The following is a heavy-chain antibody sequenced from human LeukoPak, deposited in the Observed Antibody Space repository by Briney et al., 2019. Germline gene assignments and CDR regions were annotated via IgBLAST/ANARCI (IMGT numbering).Heavy chain of an antibody. CDR1: GGPMNSYY. J-gene: IGHJ4*02. CDR3: ASLGDDSSGSIDY. V-gene: IGHV4-59*08. D-gene: IGHD3-22*01. Sequence: PSEPLSLTCTVWGGPMNSYYWRWIRQPPGKGLEWIGYIHYRGSTNHNPALKSRVTISVDTSKNQFSLKLSSVTAADTAVYYCASLGDDSSGSIDYWGQGTLVTVSS. CDR2: IHYRGST.